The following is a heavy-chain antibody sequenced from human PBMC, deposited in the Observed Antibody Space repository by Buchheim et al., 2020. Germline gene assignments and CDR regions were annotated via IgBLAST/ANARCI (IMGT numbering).Heavy chain of an antibody. CDR1: GYTFTGYY. Sequence: QVQLVQSGAEVKKPGASVKVSCKASGYTFTGYYMHWVRQAPGQGLEWMGWINPNSDGTNYAQKFQGWVTMTRDTSISTAYMELSRLRSDDTAVYYCARDRSGYCSGGSCRGEGFDPWGQGTL. D-gene: IGHD2-15*01. V-gene: IGHV1-2*04. CDR3: ARDRSGYCSGGSCRGEGFDP. J-gene: IGHJ5*02. CDR2: INPNSDGT.